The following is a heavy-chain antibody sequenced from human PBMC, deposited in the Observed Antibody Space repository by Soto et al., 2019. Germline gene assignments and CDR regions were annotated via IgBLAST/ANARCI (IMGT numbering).Heavy chain of an antibody. V-gene: IGHV1-3*01. J-gene: IGHJ6*02. CDR3: ASSNIAAAPYGMDV. CDR1: GYAFTRYA. Sequence: ASVKVSCKASGYAFTRYAMHWVRQAPGQRLEWMGWINAGNGNTKYSQKFQGRVTITRDTSASTAYMELSSLRSEDTAVYYCASSNIAAAPYGMDVWGQGTTVTVSS. CDR2: INAGNGNT. D-gene: IGHD6-13*01.